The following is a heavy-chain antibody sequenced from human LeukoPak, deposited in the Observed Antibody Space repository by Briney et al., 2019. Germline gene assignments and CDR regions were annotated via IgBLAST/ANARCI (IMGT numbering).Heavy chain of an antibody. Sequence: SETLSLTCTVSGGSIRSSYYYWGWIRQPPGKGLEWIGYIYYSGSTNYNPSLKSRVTISIDTSKNQFSLKLSSVTAADTAVYYCAREGYYDSSGYYFFDYWGQGTLVTVSS. V-gene: IGHV4-61*01. CDR2: IYYSGST. D-gene: IGHD3-22*01. CDR1: GGSIRSSYYY. J-gene: IGHJ4*02. CDR3: AREGYYDSSGYYFFDY.